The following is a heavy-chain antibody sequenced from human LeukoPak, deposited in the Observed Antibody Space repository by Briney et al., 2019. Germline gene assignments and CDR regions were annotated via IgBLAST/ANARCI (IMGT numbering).Heavy chain of an antibody. V-gene: IGHV3-53*01. CDR2: IYSGGST. Sequence: GGSLRLSCAASGFDFSSNYMSWVRQAPGKGLEWVSVIYSGGSTYYADSVKGRFTISRDNSKNTLYLQMNSLRAEDTAVYYCVARAVTSNWGQGTLVTVSS. CDR1: GFDFSSNY. CDR3: VARAVTSN. J-gene: IGHJ4*02. D-gene: IGHD4-11*01.